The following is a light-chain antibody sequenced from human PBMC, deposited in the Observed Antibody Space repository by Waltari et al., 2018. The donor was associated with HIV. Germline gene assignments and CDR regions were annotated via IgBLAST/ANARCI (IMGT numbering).Light chain of an antibody. CDR3: QQYNNWPRT. CDR2: GAS. CDR1: QHVSDN. Sequence: EIVMTQSPATLSVSPGARATLSCRASQHVSDNLAWYQQKPGQPPRLLIYGASTRATDIPARFSGSGSGTEFTLTISSLHSEDFAVYHCQQYNNWPRTFGQGTKLETK. V-gene: IGKV3-15*01. J-gene: IGKJ2*01.